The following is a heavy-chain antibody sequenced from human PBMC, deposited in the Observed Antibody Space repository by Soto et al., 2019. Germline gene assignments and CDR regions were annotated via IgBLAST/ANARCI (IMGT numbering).Heavy chain of an antibody. CDR1: AINFRSYA. CDR3: AKRQSFDFWSGYLPFFDY. D-gene: IGHD3-3*01. J-gene: IGHJ4*02. CDR2: VGGSGSDT. Sequence: GGSLRLSCSASAINFRSYAMSWVRQAPGKGLEWVSAVGGSGSDTYYADSVKGRFTISRDDSMNTLYLHMSSLRVEDTAIYYCAKRQSFDFWSGYLPFFDYWGQGTPVTVSS. V-gene: IGHV3-23*01.